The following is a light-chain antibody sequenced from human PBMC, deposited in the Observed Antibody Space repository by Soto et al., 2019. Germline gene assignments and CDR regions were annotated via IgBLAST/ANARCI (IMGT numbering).Light chain of an antibody. Sequence: QSALTQPASVSGSPGQSITISCTGTSSDVGGYNYVSWYQQHPGKAPKLIIYEGTKRPSGVSNRFSGSKSGNTASLTISGLQAEDEADYYCCSYAGSPTFPWIFGGGTKLTVL. CDR3: CSYAGSPTFPWI. V-gene: IGLV2-23*03. CDR1: SSDVGGYNY. CDR2: EGT. J-gene: IGLJ3*02.